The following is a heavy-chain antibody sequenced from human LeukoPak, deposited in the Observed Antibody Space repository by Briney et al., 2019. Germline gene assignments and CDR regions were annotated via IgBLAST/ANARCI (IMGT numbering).Heavy chain of an antibody. V-gene: IGHV3-53*01. CDR2: IWSGGNT. J-gene: IGHJ3*02. Sequence: GGSLRLSCAASGFTVSSNYMSWVRQAPGEGLEWVSVIWSGGNTYYAGSVKGRFPISRENSRNQLYLQMNSLRAGDTAVYYCARALTGIHEEACDIWGQGPMVTVSS. CDR1: GFTVSSNY. D-gene: IGHD1-20*01. CDR3: ARALTGIHEEACDI.